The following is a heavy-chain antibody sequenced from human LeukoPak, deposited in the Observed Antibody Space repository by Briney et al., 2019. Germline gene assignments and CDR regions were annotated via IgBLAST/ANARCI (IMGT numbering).Heavy chain of an antibody. CDR3: ARLGYCSGGSCSSFDY. CDR2: ISSGSTYI. D-gene: IGHD2-15*01. V-gene: IGHV3-21*01. Sequence: PGGSLGLSCAASGFTFGSYVMNWVRQAPGKGLEWVSSISSGSTYIYYADSVKGRFTISRDNAKNSLYLQMNSLRAEDTAVYYCARLGYCSGGSCSSFDYWGQGTLVTVSS. CDR1: GFTFGSYV. J-gene: IGHJ4*02.